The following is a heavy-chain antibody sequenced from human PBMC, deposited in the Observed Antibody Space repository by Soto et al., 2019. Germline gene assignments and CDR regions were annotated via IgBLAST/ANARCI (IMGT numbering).Heavy chain of an antibody. CDR3: ARSNWFDP. J-gene: IGHJ5*02. V-gene: IGHV3-74*01. CDR1: GFTLSCYW. CDR2: IDSDGSST. Sequence: SGGAPRPSSAAPGFTLSCYWMKWVRQAPGKGLVWVSRIDSDGSSTSYADSVKGRFTISRDNAKNTLYLQMNSLRAEDTAVYYCARSNWFDPWGQGTLVTVSS.